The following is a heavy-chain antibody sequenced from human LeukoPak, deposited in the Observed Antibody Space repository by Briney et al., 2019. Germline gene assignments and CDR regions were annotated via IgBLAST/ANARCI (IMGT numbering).Heavy chain of an antibody. D-gene: IGHD3-10*01. V-gene: IGHV3-7*01. CDR1: GFTFSNYW. J-gene: IGHJ4*02. Sequence: GGSLRLSCVVSGFTFSNYWMSWVRQAPGKGLEWVANINLDGRQRFYVDSVKGRFTISRASTENSLYLQMNSLRVEDTAVYYCAKVAKYYYGSETYYFFEHWGQGTPVTASS. CDR2: INLDGRQR. CDR3: AKVAKYYYGSETYYFFEH.